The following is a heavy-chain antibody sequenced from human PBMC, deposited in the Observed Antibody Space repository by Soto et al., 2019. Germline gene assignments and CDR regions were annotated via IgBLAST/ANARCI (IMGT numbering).Heavy chain of an antibody. CDR2: ISGSGGST. J-gene: IGHJ3*02. V-gene: IGHV3-23*01. Sequence: EVQLLESGGGSVQPGGSLRLSCAASGFTFSTYAMTWVRQAPGKGLEWVSVISGSGGSTYYADSVKGRFTISRDNSKNTLYLQMSSLRAEDTAVYYCAKGRGSSWFRAFDIWGQGTMVTVSS. CDR1: GFTFSTYA. D-gene: IGHD6-13*01. CDR3: AKGRGSSWFRAFDI.